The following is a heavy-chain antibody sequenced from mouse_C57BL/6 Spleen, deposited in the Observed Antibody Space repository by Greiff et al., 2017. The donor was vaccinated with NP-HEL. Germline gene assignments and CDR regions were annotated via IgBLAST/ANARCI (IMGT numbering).Heavy chain of an antibody. D-gene: IGHD2-3*01. J-gene: IGHJ1*03. CDR1: GFSLTSYG. CDR2: IWRGGST. Sequence: VKLVESGPGLVQPSQSLSITCTVSGFSLTSYGVHWVRQSPGKGLEWLGVIWRGGSTDYNAAFMSRLSITKDNSKSQVFFKMNSLQADDTAIYYCAKNDGYYSSYWYFDVWGTGTTVTVSS. V-gene: IGHV2-5*01. CDR3: AKNDGYYSSYWYFDV.